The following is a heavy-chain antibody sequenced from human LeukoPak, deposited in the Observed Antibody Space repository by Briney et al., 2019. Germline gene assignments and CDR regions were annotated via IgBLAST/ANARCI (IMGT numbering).Heavy chain of an antibody. Sequence: SETLSLTCTVSGGSISSYYWSWFRQPPGKGLEWIGYIYYSGSTNYNPSLKSRVTISVDTSKNQSSLKLSSVTAADTAVYYCARTNSDSSGYYRLFDYWGQGTLVTVSS. V-gene: IGHV4-59*08. D-gene: IGHD3-22*01. CDR3: ARTNSDSSGYYRLFDY. CDR1: GGSISSYY. J-gene: IGHJ4*02. CDR2: IYYSGST.